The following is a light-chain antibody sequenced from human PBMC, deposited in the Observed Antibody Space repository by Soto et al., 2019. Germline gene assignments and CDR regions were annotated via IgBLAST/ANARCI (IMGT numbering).Light chain of an antibody. V-gene: IGLV2-14*01. CDR3: SSYTSSSSYTSRTRYV. Sequence: QSALTQPASVSGSPGQSITISCTGTSSDVGGYNYVSWYQQHPGKAPKLMIYDVSNRPSGVSNRFSGSKSGNTASLTISGLQTEDEADYYCSSYTSSSSYTSRTRYVFGTGTKLTVL. CDR1: SSDVGGYNY. J-gene: IGLJ1*01. CDR2: DVS.